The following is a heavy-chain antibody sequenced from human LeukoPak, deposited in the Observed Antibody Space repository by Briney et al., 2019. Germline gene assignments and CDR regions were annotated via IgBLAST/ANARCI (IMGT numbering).Heavy chain of an antibody. CDR1: GGTFSSYA. CDR2: IIPIFGTA. Sequence: SVKVSCKASGGTFSSYAISWVRQAPAQGLEWMGGIIPIFGTANYAQKFRGRVTITADESTSTAYMELSSLRSEDTAVYYCARANRTYYYDSSGYYSPDYWGQGTLVTVSS. V-gene: IGHV1-69*01. CDR3: ARANRTYYYDSSGYYSPDY. J-gene: IGHJ4*02. D-gene: IGHD3-22*01.